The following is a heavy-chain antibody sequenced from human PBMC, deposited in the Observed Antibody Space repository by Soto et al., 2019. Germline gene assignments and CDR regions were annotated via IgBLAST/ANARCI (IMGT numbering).Heavy chain of an antibody. V-gene: IGHV3-23*01. Sequence: GESLKISCAASGFSFSSYDMSWVRQAQGKGLEWVSAISGSGGSTYYADSVKGRFTISRDNSKNALYLQMNSLRAEDTAVYYCAKVTYYYMDVWGKGTTVTVSS. J-gene: IGHJ6*03. CDR2: ISGSGGST. CDR3: AKVTYYYMDV. CDR1: GFSFSSYD.